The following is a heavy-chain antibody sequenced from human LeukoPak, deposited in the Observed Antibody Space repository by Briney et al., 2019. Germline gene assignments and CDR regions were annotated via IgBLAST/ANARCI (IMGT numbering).Heavy chain of an antibody. Sequence: GGSLRLSCAASGFTVSSNYMSWVRQAPGKGLEWVSVIYSGGSTYYADSVKGRFTISRHNSKNTLYLQMSSLRAEDTAVYYCARETVDTAMVHDAFDIWGQGTMVTVSS. J-gene: IGHJ3*02. CDR3: ARETVDTAMVHDAFDI. CDR1: GFTVSSNY. V-gene: IGHV3-53*04. CDR2: IYSGGST. D-gene: IGHD5-18*01.